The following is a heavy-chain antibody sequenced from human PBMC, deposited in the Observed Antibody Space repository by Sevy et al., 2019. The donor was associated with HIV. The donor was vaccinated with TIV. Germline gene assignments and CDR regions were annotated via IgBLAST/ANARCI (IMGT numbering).Heavy chain of an antibody. CDR3: ARDPHEIIVSGRYYLY. CDR1: GFIFSYYG. Sequence: GGSLRLSCAASGFIFSYYGMHWVRQAPGKGLEWVAVIWYDGSNTIYADSVKGRFTISRDNSKNILYLQMNSLRDEDTAVYYCARDPHEIIVSGRYYLYLGQGTRVTVSS. V-gene: IGHV3-33*01. D-gene: IGHD1-26*01. J-gene: IGHJ4*02. CDR2: IWYDGSNT.